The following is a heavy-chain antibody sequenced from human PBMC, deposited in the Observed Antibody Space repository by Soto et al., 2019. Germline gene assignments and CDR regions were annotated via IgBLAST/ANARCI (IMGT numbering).Heavy chain of an antibody. CDR1: GGSVSSETHF. CDR3: AREDMSGTYYFDS. D-gene: IGHD1-26*01. CDR2: IYHSGIT. J-gene: IGHJ4*02. V-gene: IGHV4-61*03. Sequence: QVQLQESGPGVVRSSETLSLTCAVFGGSVSSETHFWSWIRQPPGKGLEWIGYIYHSGITNSNPSLNGRLTISVDKSTNHFSLSLASVTAADTAIYYCAREDMSGTYYFDSWGQGTRVTVSS.